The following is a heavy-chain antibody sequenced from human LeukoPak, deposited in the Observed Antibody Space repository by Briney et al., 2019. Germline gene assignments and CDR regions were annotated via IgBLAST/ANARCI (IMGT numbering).Heavy chain of an antibody. CDR1: GFTFSSYS. Sequence: PGGSLRLSCAASGFTFSSYSMNWVRQAPGKGLEWVSYISSSSSTIYYADSVKGRFTISRDNAKNSLYLQMNSLRAEDTAVYYCARDPEMATTRGAFDIWGQGTMATVSS. CDR3: ARDPEMATTRGAFDI. CDR2: ISSSSSTI. D-gene: IGHD5-24*01. J-gene: IGHJ3*02. V-gene: IGHV3-48*04.